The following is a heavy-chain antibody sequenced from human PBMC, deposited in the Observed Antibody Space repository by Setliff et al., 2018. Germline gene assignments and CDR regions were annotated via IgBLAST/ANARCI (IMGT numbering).Heavy chain of an antibody. Sequence: SETLSLTCTISSDSINNYYWSWVRQPPGKGLECIGDIYYTGSTKYNPSLWSRLTMSIDTSKKQFSLRLTSVSAADTAVYYCARLRKSTPHWYFDLWGRGTLVTVSS. V-gene: IGHV4-59*01. CDR3: ARLRKSTPHWYFDL. CDR2: IYYTGST. J-gene: IGHJ2*01. CDR1: SDSINNYY.